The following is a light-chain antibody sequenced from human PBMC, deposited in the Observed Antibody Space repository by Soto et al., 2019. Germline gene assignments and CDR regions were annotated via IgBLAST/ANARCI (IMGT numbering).Light chain of an antibody. J-gene: IGKJ5*01. CDR2: RAS. CDR3: QQYNTWPIT. V-gene: IGKV3-15*01. CDR1: QSVSSTY. Sequence: EIVLTPSPGTLSLSPGETATLSCRASQSVSSTYLAWYQQKPGQAPGLLLYRASTRTLGIPARFSGSESGTEFTLTISSLQSEDFAVYYCQQYNTWPITFGQGTRLEIK.